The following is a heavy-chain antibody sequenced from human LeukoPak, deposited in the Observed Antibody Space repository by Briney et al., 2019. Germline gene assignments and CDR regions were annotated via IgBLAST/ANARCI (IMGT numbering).Heavy chain of an antibody. D-gene: IGHD3-10*01. CDR2: IYYSGST. J-gene: IGHJ6*04. Sequence: PSETLSLTCTVSGGSVSSGSDYWSSVRQPPGKGLECNGYIYYSGSTNYNPSLKSRVTISVDTSKNQFSLKLSSVTAADTAVYYCARGYYYGSGSYYYSYYYGMDVWGKGTTVTVSS. V-gene: IGHV4-61*01. CDR3: ARGYYYGSGSYYYSYYYGMDV. CDR1: GGSVSSGSDY.